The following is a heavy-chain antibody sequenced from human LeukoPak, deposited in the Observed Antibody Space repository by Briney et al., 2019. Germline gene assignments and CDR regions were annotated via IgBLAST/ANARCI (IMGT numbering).Heavy chain of an antibody. CDR2: INPSDGST. CDR1: GYTFTSYY. CDR3: ARGTTMVRGLIIGGAFDI. Sequence: ASVKVSCKASGYTFTSYYMHWVRQAPGQGLEWMGIINPSDGSTSYAQKFQGRVTMTRDTSTSTVYMELSSLRSGDTAVYYCARGTTMVRGLIIGGAFDIWGQGTMVTVSS. D-gene: IGHD3-10*01. J-gene: IGHJ3*02. V-gene: IGHV1-46*01.